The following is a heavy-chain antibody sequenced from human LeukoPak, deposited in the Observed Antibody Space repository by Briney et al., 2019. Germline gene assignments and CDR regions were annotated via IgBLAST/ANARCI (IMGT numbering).Heavy chain of an antibody. J-gene: IGHJ5*02. Sequence: SQTLSLTCTVSGGSITSDNYFWSWIRQPAGKGLEWIGRMSTSGSTNYNPSLKSRVTISVDTSKNQFSLKLSSVTAADTAVYYCARGSPYGRNWFDPWGQGTLVTVSS. D-gene: IGHD3-10*01. CDR1: GGSITSDNYF. CDR3: ARGSPYGRNWFDP. V-gene: IGHV4-61*02. CDR2: MSTSGST.